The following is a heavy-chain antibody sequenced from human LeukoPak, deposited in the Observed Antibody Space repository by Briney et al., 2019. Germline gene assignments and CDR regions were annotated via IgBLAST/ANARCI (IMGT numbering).Heavy chain of an antibody. V-gene: IGHV1-46*01. CDR3: ARDPLGYCSGGSCHPTWYFDL. J-gene: IGHJ2*01. D-gene: IGHD2-15*01. CDR1: GYTFTSYY. Sequence: ASVKVSCMASGYTFTSYYMHWVRQAPGQGLEWMGIINPSGGSTSYAQKFQGRVSMTRDTSTSTVYMELSSLRSEDTAVYYCARDPLGYCSGGSCHPTWYFDLWGRGTLVTVSS. CDR2: INPSGGST.